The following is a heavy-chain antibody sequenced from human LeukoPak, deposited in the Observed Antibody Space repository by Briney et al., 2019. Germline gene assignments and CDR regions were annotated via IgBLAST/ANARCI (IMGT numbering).Heavy chain of an antibody. CDR1: GGSTSSGSYY. CDR3: ARATYYYYGMDV. J-gene: IGHJ6*02. Sequence: SQTLSLTCIVSGGSTSSGSYYWSWIRQPAGKGLEWIGRIYTSGSTNYNPSLKSRVTISVDTSKNQFSLKLSSVTPADTAVYYCARATYYYYGMDVWGQGTTVTVSS. CDR2: IYTSGST. V-gene: IGHV4-61*02.